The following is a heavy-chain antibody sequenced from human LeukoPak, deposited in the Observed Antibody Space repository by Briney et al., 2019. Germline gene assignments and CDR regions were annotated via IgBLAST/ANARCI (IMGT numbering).Heavy chain of an antibody. CDR2: VNAYSGDT. V-gene: IGHV1-18*01. J-gene: IGHJ6*02. CDR1: GYTFTTYG. Sequence: ASVKVSCKGSGYTFTTYGITWVRQAPGQGLEWMGWVNAYSGDTDYAQSLQGRVTMTTDTSTSTAYMELTTLRSDDTAVYYCARVWYDSGNHLYFYYGLDVWGQGTTVTVSS. CDR3: ARVWYDSGNHLYFYYGLDV. D-gene: IGHD3-22*01.